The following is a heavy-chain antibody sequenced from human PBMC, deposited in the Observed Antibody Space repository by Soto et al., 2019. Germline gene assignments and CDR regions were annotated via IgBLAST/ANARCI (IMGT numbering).Heavy chain of an antibody. CDR1: GFTFSNAW. J-gene: IGHJ6*02. CDR3: TTAYDTAMVPAYYYYGMDV. Sequence: GGSLRLSCAASGFTFSNAWMNWVRQAPGKGLEWVGRIKSKTDGGTTDYAAPVKGRFTISRDDSKNTLYLQMNSLKTEDTAVYYCTTAYDTAMVPAYYYYGMDVWGQGTTVTVSS. V-gene: IGHV3-15*07. CDR2: IKSKTDGGTT. D-gene: IGHD5-18*01.